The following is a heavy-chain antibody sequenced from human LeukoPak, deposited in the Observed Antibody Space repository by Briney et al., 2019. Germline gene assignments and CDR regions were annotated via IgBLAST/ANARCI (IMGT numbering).Heavy chain of an antibody. CDR3: ARAGSVAAADAFDI. J-gene: IGHJ3*02. CDR1: GGSISSSNYY. V-gene: IGHV4-39*07. CDR2: IYYSGST. Sequence: SETLSLTCTVSGGSISSSNYYWGWIRQPPGTGLEWIGSIYYSGSTYSNPSLKSRVTISVDTSKNQFSLKLSSVTAADTAVYYCARAGSVAAADAFDIWGQGTMVTVSS. D-gene: IGHD2-15*01.